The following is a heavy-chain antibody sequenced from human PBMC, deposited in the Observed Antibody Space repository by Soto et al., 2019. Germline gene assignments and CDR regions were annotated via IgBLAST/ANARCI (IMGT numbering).Heavy chain of an antibody. D-gene: IGHD6-13*01. Sequence: SVKVSCKASGGTFSSYAISWVRQAPGQGLEWMGGIIPIFGTANYAQKFQGRATITADEPTSTAYMELSSLRSEDTAVYYCASRIAAAAYYYYYGMDVWGQGTTVTVSS. CDR3: ASRIAAAAYYYYYGMDV. CDR2: IIPIFGTA. CDR1: GGTFSSYA. J-gene: IGHJ6*02. V-gene: IGHV1-69*13.